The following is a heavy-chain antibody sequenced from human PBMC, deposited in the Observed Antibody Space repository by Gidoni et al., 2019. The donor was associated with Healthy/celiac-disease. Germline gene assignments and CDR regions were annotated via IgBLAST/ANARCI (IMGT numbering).Heavy chain of an antibody. J-gene: IGHJ3*02. CDR2: ISGSGGST. D-gene: IGHD2-15*01. CDR3: TKASLFGSGDSARGAFDI. V-gene: IGHV3-23*01. Sequence: WVRKAPGKGLEWVSFISGSGGSTYYADSVKGRFIISRDNSKNTLFVQMNSLRADDTAVYYCTKASLFGSGDSARGAFDIWGQGTMVTVSS.